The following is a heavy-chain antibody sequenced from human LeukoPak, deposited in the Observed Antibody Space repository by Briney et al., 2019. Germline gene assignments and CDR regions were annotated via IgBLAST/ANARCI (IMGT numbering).Heavy chain of an antibody. CDR2: ISYDGSNK. CDR3: AKDAGYYCSGGSCYRPWFDP. D-gene: IGHD2-15*01. V-gene: IGHV3-30-3*01. CDR1: GFTFSSYA. J-gene: IGHJ5*02. Sequence: GGSLRLSCAASGFTFSSYAMHWVRQAPGKGLEWVAVISYDGSNKYYADSVKGRFTISRDNSKNTLYLQMNSLRAEDTAVYYCAKDAGYYCSGGSCYRPWFDPWGQGTLVTVSS.